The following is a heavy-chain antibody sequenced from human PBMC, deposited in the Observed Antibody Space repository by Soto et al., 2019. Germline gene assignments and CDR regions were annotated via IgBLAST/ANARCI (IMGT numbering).Heavy chain of an antibody. CDR1: GGSISSYY. CDR2: IYYSGST. D-gene: IGHD6-13*01. J-gene: IGHJ4*02. V-gene: IGHV4-59*08. CDR3: ARGSTGYSSSWYRY. Sequence: QVQLQESGPGLVKPSATLSLTCTVSGGSISSYYWSWIRQPPGKGLEWIGYIYYSGSTNYNPSLKSRVTISVDTSKNQFSLKLSSVTAADTAVYYCARGSTGYSSSWYRYWGQGTLVTVSS.